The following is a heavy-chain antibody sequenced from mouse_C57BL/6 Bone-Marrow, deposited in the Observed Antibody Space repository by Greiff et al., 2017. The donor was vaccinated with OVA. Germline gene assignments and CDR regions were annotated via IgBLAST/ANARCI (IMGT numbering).Heavy chain of an antibody. J-gene: IGHJ3*01. V-gene: IGHV1-82*01. CDR2: IYPGDGDT. CDR3: APIYYYGSSAFAY. D-gene: IGHD1-1*01. CDR1: GYAFSSSW. Sequence: QVQLKESGPELVKPGASVKISCKASGYAFSSSWMNWVKQRPGKGLEWIGRIYPGDGDTNYNGKFEGKATLTADKSSSTAYMQLSSLTSEDSAVYCCAPIYYYGSSAFAYWGQGTLVTVSA.